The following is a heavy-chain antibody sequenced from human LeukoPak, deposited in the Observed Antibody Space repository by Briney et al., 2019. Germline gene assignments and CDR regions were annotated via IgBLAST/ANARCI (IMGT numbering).Heavy chain of an antibody. CDR1: GFTFSSYW. V-gene: IGHV3-7*01. CDR3: AKSDGLAHYYYYYGMDV. J-gene: IGHJ6*02. CDR2: IKQDGSEK. D-gene: IGHD3/OR15-3a*01. Sequence: GGSLRLSCAASGFTFSSYWMSWVRQAPGKGLEWVANIKQDGSEKYYVDSVKGRFTTSRDNAKNSLYLQMNSLRAEDTAVYYCAKSDGLAHYYYYYGMDVWGQGTTVTVSS.